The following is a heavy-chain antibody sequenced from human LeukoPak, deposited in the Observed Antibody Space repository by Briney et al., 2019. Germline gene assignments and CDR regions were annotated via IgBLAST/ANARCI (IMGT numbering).Heavy chain of an antibody. CDR1: GFTVSSNY. V-gene: IGHV4-59*08. J-gene: IGHJ3*02. Sequence: GSLRLSCAASGFTVSSNYMSWVRQAPGKGLEWIGYIYYSGSTNYNPSLKSRVTISVDTSKNQFSLKLSSVTAADTAVYYCARHGGYSYEDAFDIWGQGTMVTVSS. CDR3: ARHGGYSYEDAFDI. D-gene: IGHD5-18*01. CDR2: IYYSGST.